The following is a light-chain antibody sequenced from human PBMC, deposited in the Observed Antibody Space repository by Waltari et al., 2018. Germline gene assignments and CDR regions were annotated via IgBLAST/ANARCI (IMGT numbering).Light chain of an antibody. CDR1: QSLLHSDGKPR. CDR2: GVS. Sequence: DIVMTQTPLSLSVTPGQPASISCKSSQSLLHSDGKPRLYWYLPKPGQSPQLLIYGVSNRFSGVPDMFSGSGSGTDFTLKISRVEAEDVGVYYCMQRIQLPETFGQGTKLEIK. J-gene: IGKJ2*01. V-gene: IGKV2D-29*02. CDR3: MQRIQLPET.